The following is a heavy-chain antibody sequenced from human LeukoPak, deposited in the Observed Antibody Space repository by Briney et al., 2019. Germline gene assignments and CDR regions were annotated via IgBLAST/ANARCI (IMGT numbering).Heavy chain of an antibody. V-gene: IGHV1-24*01. D-gene: IGHD6-13*01. CDR1: GYTLTELS. J-gene: IGHJ5*02. Sequence: ASVKVSCKVSGYTLTELSMHWVRQAPGKGLEWMGGFDPEDGETIYAQKFQGRVTMTEDTSTDTAHMELSSLRSEDTAVYYCATDRGLAGTKENWFDPWGQGTLVTVSS. CDR3: ATDRGLAGTKENWFDP. CDR2: FDPEDGET.